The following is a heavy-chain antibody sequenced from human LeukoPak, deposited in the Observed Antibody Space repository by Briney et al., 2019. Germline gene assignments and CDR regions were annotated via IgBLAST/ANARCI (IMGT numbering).Heavy chain of an antibody. D-gene: IGHD3-16*02. V-gene: IGHV4-34*01. J-gene: IGHJ6*02. CDR1: GGSFSGYY. Sequence: SETLSLTCAVYGGSFSGYYWSWIRQPPGKGLEWIGEINHSGSTNYNPSLKSRVTISVDTSKNQFSLKLSSVTAADTAVYYCASLVIGSSYYYYYGMDVWGQGTTVTVSS. CDR2: INHSGST. CDR3: ASLVIGSSYYYYYGMDV.